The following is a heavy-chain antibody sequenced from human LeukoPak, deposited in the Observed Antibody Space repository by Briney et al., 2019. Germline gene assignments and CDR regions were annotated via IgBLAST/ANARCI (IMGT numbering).Heavy chain of an antibody. CDR2: INHSGST. D-gene: IGHD1-26*01. CDR1: GGSISSGGYY. Sequence: SETLSLTCTVSGGSISSGGYYWSWIRQPPGKGLEWIGEINHSGSTNYNPSLKSRVTISVDTSKNQFSLKLSSVTAADTAVYYCARGGGIVGAPNHFDYWGQGTLVTVSS. V-gene: IGHV4-39*07. CDR3: ARGGGIVGAPNHFDY. J-gene: IGHJ4*02.